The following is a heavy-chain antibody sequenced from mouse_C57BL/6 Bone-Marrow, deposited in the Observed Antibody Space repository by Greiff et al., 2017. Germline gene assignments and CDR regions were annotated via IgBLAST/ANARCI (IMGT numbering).Heavy chain of an antibody. Sequence: EVKLVESGGGLVQPGGSLKLSCAASGFTFSDYYLYWVRQTPEKRLEWVAYISNGGGSTYYPDTVKGRFTISRDNAKNTLYLQMSRLKSEDTAMYYCARRTTVPYAMDYWGQGTSVTVSS. D-gene: IGHD1-1*01. CDR1: GFTFSDYY. V-gene: IGHV5-12*01. J-gene: IGHJ4*01. CDR3: ARRTTVPYAMDY. CDR2: ISNGGGST.